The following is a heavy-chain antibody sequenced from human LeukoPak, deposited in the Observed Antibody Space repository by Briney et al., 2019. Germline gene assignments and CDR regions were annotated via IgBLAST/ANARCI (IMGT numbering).Heavy chain of an antibody. Sequence: ASVKVSCKASGYAFTGYYMHWVRQAPGQGLEWMGWINPNSGGTNYAQKFQGRVTMTRDTSISTAYMELSRLRSDDTAVYYCASDYGDYLEGFDYWGQGTLVTVSS. CDR2: INPNSGGT. CDR3: ASDYGDYLEGFDY. V-gene: IGHV1-2*02. CDR1: GYAFTGYY. D-gene: IGHD4-17*01. J-gene: IGHJ4*02.